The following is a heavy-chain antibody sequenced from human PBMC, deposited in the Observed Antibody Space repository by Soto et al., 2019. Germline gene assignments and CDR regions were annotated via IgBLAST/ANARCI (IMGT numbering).Heavy chain of an antibody. D-gene: IGHD3-10*01. CDR3: ARDQSPPITMARGVRRAFDI. J-gene: IGHJ3*02. V-gene: IGHV3-21*01. CDR1: GFTFSSYS. CDR2: ISSSSSYI. Sequence: GGSLRLSCAASGFTFSSYSMNWVRQAPGKGLEWVSSISSSSSYIYYADSVKGRFTISRDNAKNSLYLQMNSLRAKDTAVYYCARDQSPPITMARGVRRAFDIWGQGTMVTVSS.